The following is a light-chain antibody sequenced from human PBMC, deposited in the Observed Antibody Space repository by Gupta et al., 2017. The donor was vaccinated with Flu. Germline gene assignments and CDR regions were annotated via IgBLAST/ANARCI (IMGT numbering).Light chain of an antibody. Sequence: QSALTQPASVPGSPGHSITIPCTGTSSDVGNSDYVSWYQQDPGKAPKLLIYDVSNRPSGVSSRFSGSKSGNTASLTISGLQAEDETEYYCSSYTSTTTFYVFGTGTKVTVL. CDR3: SSYTSTTTFYV. CDR2: DVS. J-gene: IGLJ1*01. V-gene: IGLV2-14*01. CDR1: SSDVGNSDY.